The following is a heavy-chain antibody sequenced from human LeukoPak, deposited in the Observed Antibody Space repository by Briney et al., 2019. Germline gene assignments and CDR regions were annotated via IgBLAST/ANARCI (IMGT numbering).Heavy chain of an antibody. Sequence: ASVKVSCRASGYTFVNYYIHWVRQAPGQGLQWMGWINPENGDTHYTQKFQDRVTMTSDTSISTLYMELSRLRSDDTAIYYCARRGSYFDSWGQGTLVTVSS. D-gene: IGHD3-10*01. V-gene: IGHV1-2*02. J-gene: IGHJ4*02. CDR3: ARRGSYFDS. CDR1: GYTFVNYY. CDR2: INPENGDT.